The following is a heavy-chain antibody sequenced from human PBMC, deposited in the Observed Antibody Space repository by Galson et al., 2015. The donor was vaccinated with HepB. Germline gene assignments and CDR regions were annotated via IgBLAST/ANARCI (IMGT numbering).Heavy chain of an antibody. V-gene: IGHV3-74*01. J-gene: IGHJ4*02. CDR2: INSDGSST. CDR3: ARAGYSSSWYHY. D-gene: IGHD6-13*01. CDR1: GFTFSSYW. Sequence: SLRLSCAASGFTFSSYWMHWVRQAPGKGLVWVSRINSDGSSTSYADSVKGRFTISRDNAKNTLYLQMNSLRAEDTAVYYCARAGYSSSWYHYWGQGTLVTVSS.